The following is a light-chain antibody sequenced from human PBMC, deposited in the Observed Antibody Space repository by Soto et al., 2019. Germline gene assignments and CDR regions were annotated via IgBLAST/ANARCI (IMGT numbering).Light chain of an antibody. CDR1: SSNIGAGYD. CDR2: ANN. J-gene: IGLJ1*01. V-gene: IGLV1-40*01. Sequence: QSVLTQPPSVSGAPGQRVTISCTGSSSNIGAGYDVHWYQQFPGTAPKLLIYANNNRPSGVPDRFSASKSGTSASLAITGIQADDEADYYCQSYDTSLRVVFGTGTKVTV. CDR3: QSYDTSLRVV.